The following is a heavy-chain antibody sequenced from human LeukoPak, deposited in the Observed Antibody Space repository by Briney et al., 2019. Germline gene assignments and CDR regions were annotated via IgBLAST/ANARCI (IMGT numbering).Heavy chain of an antibody. CDR2: ISGSGGST. D-gene: IGHD3-9*01. Sequence: QPGGSLRLSCAASGFTFSSYSMSWVRQAPGKGLEWVSAISGSGGSTYYADSVKGRFTISRDNSKNTLYLQMNSLRAEDTAVYYCAKDKEPGYDILTGYYGPLDYWGQGTLVTVSS. CDR3: AKDKEPGYDILTGYYGPLDY. J-gene: IGHJ4*02. V-gene: IGHV3-23*01. CDR1: GFTFSSYS.